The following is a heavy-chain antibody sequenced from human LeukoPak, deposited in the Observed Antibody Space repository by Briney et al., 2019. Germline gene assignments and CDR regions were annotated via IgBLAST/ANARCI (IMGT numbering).Heavy chain of an antibody. D-gene: IGHD3-10*01. Sequence: PSETLSLTCTVSGGSISSGDYYWSWIRQPPGKGLEWIGYIYYSGSTYYNPSLKSRVTISVGTSKNQFSLKLSSVTAADTAVYYCASHPSPYYYGSGSLGLSWGQGTLVTVSS. V-gene: IGHV4-30-4*01. J-gene: IGHJ4*02. CDR1: GGSISSGDYY. CDR3: ASHPSPYYYGSGSLGLS. CDR2: IYYSGST.